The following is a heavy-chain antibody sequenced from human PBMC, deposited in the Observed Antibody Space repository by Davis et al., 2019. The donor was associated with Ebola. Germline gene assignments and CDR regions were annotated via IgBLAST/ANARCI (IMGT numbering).Heavy chain of an antibody. J-gene: IGHJ6*02. Sequence: PGGSLRLSCAVNGGSFSGYYWSWIRQPPGKGLEWIGEITDSGSTAYNPSLKSRVTISLDTSKNQFSLKLSSVTAADTAVYYCARLPPGSGSYWNYYYYYGMDVWGQGTTVTVSS. CDR2: ITDSGST. CDR3: ARLPPGSGSYWNYYYYYGMDV. CDR1: GGSFSGYY. D-gene: IGHD1-26*01. V-gene: IGHV4-34*01.